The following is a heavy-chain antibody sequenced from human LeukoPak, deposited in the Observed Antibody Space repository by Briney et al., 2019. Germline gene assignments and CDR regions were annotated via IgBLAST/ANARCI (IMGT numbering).Heavy chain of an antibody. CDR3: AKANYYDTTDDKPYSAHFDY. CDR1: GFTFSIYP. Sequence: QSGGSLRLSCAASGFTFSIYPVSCVRQAAGKGLEGVSAIGGSGTKTFYAEAVKGRFTISRDNSNNILFLQMDSHRAEDTAMYYCAKANYYDTTDDKPYSAHFDYWGQGALVTVSS. J-gene: IGHJ4*02. D-gene: IGHD3-22*01. CDR2: IGGSGTKT. V-gene: IGHV3-23*01.